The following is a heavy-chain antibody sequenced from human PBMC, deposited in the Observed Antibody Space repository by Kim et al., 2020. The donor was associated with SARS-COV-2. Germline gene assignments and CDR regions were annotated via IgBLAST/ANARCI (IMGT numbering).Heavy chain of an antibody. Sequence: ASVKVSCKASGYTFTGYYMHWVRQAPGQGLEWMGWINPNSGGPHYAQKFQGRVTITRDTSISTAYMELSRLRSDDTAVYYCARLSDLLLWFGESLGGFDYWGQGTLVTVSS. D-gene: IGHD3-10*01. J-gene: IGHJ4*02. CDR2: INPNSGGP. CDR3: ARLSDLLLWFGESLGGFDY. V-gene: IGHV1-2*02. CDR1: GYTFTGYY.